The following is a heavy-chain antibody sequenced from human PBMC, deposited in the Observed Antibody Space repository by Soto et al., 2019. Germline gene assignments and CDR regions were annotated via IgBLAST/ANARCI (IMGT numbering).Heavy chain of an antibody. CDR3: ARGLYGSSSAFDI. CDR1: GFTVSSNY. D-gene: IGHD6-6*01. V-gene: IGHV3-53*04. CDR2: IYSGGST. Sequence: VQLVESGGGLVQPGGSLRLSCAASGFTVSSNYMSWVRQAPGKGLEWVSVIYSGGSTYYADSVKGRFTISRHNSKNTLYLQMNSLRAEDTAVYYCARGLYGSSSAFDIWGQGTMVTVSS. J-gene: IGHJ3*02.